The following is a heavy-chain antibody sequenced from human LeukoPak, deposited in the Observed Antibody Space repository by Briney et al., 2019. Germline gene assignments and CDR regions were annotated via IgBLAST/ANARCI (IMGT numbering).Heavy chain of an antibody. CDR1: GGSISSYY. J-gene: IGHJ5*02. Sequence: PSETLSLTCTVSGGSISSYYWSWIRQPPGKGLEWIGSIYYSGSTYYNPSLKSRVTISVDTSKNQFSLKLSSVTAADTAVYYCARVVAYYDILTGYYPNWFDPWGQGTLVTVSS. V-gene: IGHV4-39*07. CDR2: IYYSGST. CDR3: ARVVAYYDILTGYYPNWFDP. D-gene: IGHD3-9*01.